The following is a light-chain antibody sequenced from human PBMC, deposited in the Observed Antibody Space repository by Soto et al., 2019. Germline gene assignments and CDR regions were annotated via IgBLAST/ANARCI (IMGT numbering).Light chain of an antibody. CDR1: QVIATH. V-gene: IGKV1-9*01. CDR3: QQLSSYPLT. CDR2: AAS. Sequence: QLTQSPSSLSASVGDRVTITCRASQVIATHVAWYQQKPGQAPNLLIYAASTLQSGVPSRFSGGGSGTDFTLTISSLQPEDFATYYCQQLSSYPLTFGGGIKVEI. J-gene: IGKJ4*01.